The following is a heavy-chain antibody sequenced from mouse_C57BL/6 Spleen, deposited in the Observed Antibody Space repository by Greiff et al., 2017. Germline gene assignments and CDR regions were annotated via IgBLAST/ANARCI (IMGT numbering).Heavy chain of an antibody. D-gene: IGHD2-1*01. V-gene: IGHV2-6-1*01. Sequence: QVQLQQSGPGLVAPSQSLSITCTVSGFSLTSYGVHWVRQPPGKGLEWLVVIWSDGSTTYNSALKSRLSISKDNSKSQVFLKMNSLQTDDTAMYYCARQYGNYEAWFAYWGQGTLVTVSA. CDR2: IWSDGST. CDR3: ARQYGNYEAWFAY. J-gene: IGHJ3*01. CDR1: GFSLTSYG.